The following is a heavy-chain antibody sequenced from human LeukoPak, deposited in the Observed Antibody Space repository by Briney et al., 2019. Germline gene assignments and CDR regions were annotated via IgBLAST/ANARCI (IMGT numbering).Heavy chain of an antibody. V-gene: IGHV3-23*01. D-gene: IGHD4-17*01. CDR3: AKPITVTTNYFDY. CDR1: GFTFSKYA. Sequence: PGGSLRLSCAASGFTFSKYAMNWIRQVPGNGLEWVSAIGDNGDSTCYADSVKGRFTISRDNSENTLYLQMNSLRAEDTAVYYCAKPITVTTNYFDYWGQGTLVTVSS. J-gene: IGHJ4*02. CDR2: IGDNGDST.